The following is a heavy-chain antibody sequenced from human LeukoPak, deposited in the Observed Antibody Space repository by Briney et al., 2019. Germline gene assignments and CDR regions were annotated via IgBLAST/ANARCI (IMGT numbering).Heavy chain of an antibody. D-gene: IGHD1-20*01. J-gene: IGHJ6*02. CDR3: ARKSITGSSPPDHYYYGMDV. V-gene: IGHV3-7*01. Sequence: GGSLRLSCAASGFSFSSSWMSWVRQAPGKGLEWVANINQDGSDKYYVDSVKGRFTISRDNAKNSLYLQMNGLRVEDTAVYYCARKSITGSSPPDHYYYGMDVWGQGTTVTVSS. CDR2: INQDGSDK. CDR1: GFSFSSSW.